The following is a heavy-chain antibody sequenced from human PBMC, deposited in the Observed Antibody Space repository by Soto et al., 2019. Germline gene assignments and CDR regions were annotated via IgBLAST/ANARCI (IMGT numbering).Heavy chain of an antibody. CDR2: ISYDGSNK. J-gene: IGHJ4*02. CDR3: ARVGVDDSSGYYSPHEY. D-gene: IGHD3-22*01. CDR1: GFTFSSYA. Sequence: VQLVESGGGVVQPGRSLRLSCAASGFTFSSYAMHWVRQAPGKGLEWVAVISYDGSNKYYADSVKGRFTISRDNSKNTLYLQMNSLRAEDTAVYYCARVGVDDSSGYYSPHEYWGQGTLVTVSS. V-gene: IGHV3-30-3*01.